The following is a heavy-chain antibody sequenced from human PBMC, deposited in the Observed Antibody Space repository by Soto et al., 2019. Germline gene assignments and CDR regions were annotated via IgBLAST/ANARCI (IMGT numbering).Heavy chain of an antibody. CDR3: ARDGEAVNHGWFDY. D-gene: IGHD4-17*01. V-gene: IGHV3-33*01. Sequence: PVGSLRLSCASSVFTFSSYGMHWVRHSPGKGLEWVAVIWYDGSNKYYADSVKGRFTISRDNSKNTLYLQMNSLRAEDTAVYYCARDGEAVNHGWFDYWGQGTLVTVSS. CDR1: VFTFSSYG. J-gene: IGHJ4*02. CDR2: IWYDGSNK.